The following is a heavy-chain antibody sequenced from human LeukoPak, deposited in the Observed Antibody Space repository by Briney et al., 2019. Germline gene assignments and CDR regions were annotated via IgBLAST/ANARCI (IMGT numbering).Heavy chain of an antibody. D-gene: IGHD2-2*01. J-gene: IGHJ6*03. CDR2: IIPIFGTA. Sequence: ASVKVSCKASGGTFSSYTINWVRQAPGQGLEWMGGIIPIFGTANYAQKFQGRVTITADESTSTAYMELSSLRSEDTAVYYCARGGGEGYCNSTSCLNFYYYYMDVWGKGTTVTVSS. CDR3: ARGGGEGYCNSTSCLNFYYYYMDV. V-gene: IGHV1-69*13. CDR1: GGTFSSYT.